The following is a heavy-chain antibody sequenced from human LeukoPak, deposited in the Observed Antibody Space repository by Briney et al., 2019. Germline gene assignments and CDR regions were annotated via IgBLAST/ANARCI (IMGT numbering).Heavy chain of an antibody. Sequence: SQTLSLTCTVSGGSISSGGYYWSWIRQHPGKGLEWIGYIYYSGSTYYNPSLKSRVTISVDTSKNQFSLKLSSVTAADTAVYYCARVYDSSGYYPFFDYWGQGTLVTVSS. J-gene: IGHJ4*02. D-gene: IGHD3-22*01. CDR1: GGSISSGGYY. V-gene: IGHV4-31*03. CDR2: IYYSGST. CDR3: ARVYDSSGYYPFFDY.